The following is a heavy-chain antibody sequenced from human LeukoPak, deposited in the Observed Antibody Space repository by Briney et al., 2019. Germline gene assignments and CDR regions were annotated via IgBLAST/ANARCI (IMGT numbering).Heavy chain of an antibody. CDR2: ISSSGNTI. CDR3: ARLTTMTTTGGPFDY. V-gene: IGHV3-48*03. CDR1: GFTFSSYE. D-gene: IGHD4-17*01. J-gene: IGHJ4*02. Sequence: SGGSLRLSCAASGFTFSSYEMNWVRQDPGKGLEWVSYISSSGNTIYYADSVKGRFTISRDNAKNSLYLQIKSLRAEDTAVYYCARLTTMTTTGGPFDYWGQGTLVTVSS.